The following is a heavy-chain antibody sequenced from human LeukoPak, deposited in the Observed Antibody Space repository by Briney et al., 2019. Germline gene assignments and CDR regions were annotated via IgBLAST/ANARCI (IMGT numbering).Heavy chain of an antibody. CDR2: IRSKVYGGTT. Sequence: GRSLRLSCRASGFTFGDCVMTWVRQAPGKGLEWVGFIRSKVYGGTTEYAASVKGRFIISRDDSKSIAYLQMNSLKTEDTAVYYCTRDYGGFDYWGQGTLVTVSS. D-gene: IGHD4-23*01. J-gene: IGHJ4*02. V-gene: IGHV3-49*04. CDR3: TRDYGGFDY. CDR1: GFTFGDCV.